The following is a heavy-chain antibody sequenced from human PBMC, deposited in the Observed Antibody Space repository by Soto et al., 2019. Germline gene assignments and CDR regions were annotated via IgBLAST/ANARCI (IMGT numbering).Heavy chain of an antibody. J-gene: IGHJ4*02. CDR2: INPSGGST. CDR1: GYTFTSYY. Sequence: QVQLVQSGAEVKKPGASVKVSCKASGYTFTSYYMHWVRQAPGQGLEWMGIINPSGGSTSYAQKLQGRIHLTRETATSTVYMELSSLRSEDTAVYYCARGGRGSGWSSYFDYWGQGTLVTVSS. D-gene: IGHD6-19*01. CDR3: ARGGRGSGWSSYFDY. V-gene: IGHV1-46*04.